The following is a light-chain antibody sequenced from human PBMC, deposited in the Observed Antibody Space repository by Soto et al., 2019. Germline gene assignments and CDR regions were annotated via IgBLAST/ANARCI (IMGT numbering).Light chain of an antibody. CDR3: QHYDHVQVT. J-gene: IGKJ5*01. CDR2: DAS. V-gene: IGKV1-33*01. CDR1: QSISSY. Sequence: DIQMTQSPSSLSASVGDRVTITCRASQSISSYLNWYQQKPGKAPKLLIYDASSLKTGVPSRFSGSGSGTDFTFTINSLQPEDFATYYCQHYDHVQVTFGQGTRLEIK.